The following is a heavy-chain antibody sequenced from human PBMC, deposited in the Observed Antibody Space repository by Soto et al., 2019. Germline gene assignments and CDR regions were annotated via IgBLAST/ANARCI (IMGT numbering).Heavy chain of an antibody. CDR2: ISSSSSYI. CDR3: ARADGGSYYTRPYYYYGMDV. D-gene: IGHD1-26*01. V-gene: IGHV3-21*01. Sequence: GGSLRLSCAASGFTFSSYSMNWVRQAPGKGLEWVSSISSSSSYIYYADSVKGRFTISRDNAKNSLYLQMNSLRAEDTAVYYCARADGGSYYTRPYYYYGMDVWGQGTTVTVSS. CDR1: GFTFSSYS. J-gene: IGHJ6*02.